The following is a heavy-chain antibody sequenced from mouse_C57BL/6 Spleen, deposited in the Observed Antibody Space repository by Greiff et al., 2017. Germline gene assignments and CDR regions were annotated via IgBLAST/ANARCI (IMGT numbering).Heavy chain of an antibody. Sequence: VQGVESGPGLVAPSQSLSITCTVSGFSLTSSAISLVRQPPGKGLDCLGVIWTGGGKNYNSALKSRLSISKDNSKSQVFLKMNSLQTDDTARYYCARMYDYVAYWGQGTLVTVSA. CDR3: ARMYDYVAY. CDR2: IWTGGGK. D-gene: IGHD2-4*01. CDR1: GFSLTSSA. V-gene: IGHV2-9-1*01. J-gene: IGHJ3*01.